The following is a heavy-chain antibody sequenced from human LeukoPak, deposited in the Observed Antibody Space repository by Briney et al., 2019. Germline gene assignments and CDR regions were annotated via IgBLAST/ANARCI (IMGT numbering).Heavy chain of an antibody. Sequence: GGSLRLSCAASGFTFSSYSMNWVRQAPGKGLEWVSSISSSSSYIYYADSVKGRFTISRDNAKNSLYLQMNSLRAEDTAVYYCAAEPAPAAFDYWGQGTLVTVSS. V-gene: IGHV3-21*01. CDR3: AAEPAPAAFDY. CDR2: ISSSSSYI. CDR1: GFTFSSYS. J-gene: IGHJ4*02. D-gene: IGHD2-2*01.